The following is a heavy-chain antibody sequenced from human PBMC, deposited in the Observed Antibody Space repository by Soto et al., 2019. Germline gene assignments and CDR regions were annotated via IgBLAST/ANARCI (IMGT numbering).Heavy chain of an antibody. CDR1: GLTVSGKKY. D-gene: IGHD1-1*01. Sequence: HPGGSLRLSCAASGLTVSGKKYVAWVRQAPGRGLEWVSALYDVDGSFYSDSVKGRFTTSSDSSKTTVYLQMNDLRPADTAVYYCATWHEREHAYDVWGQGTTVTVSS. CDR2: LYDVDGS. V-gene: IGHV3-53*01. CDR3: ATWHEREHAYDV. J-gene: IGHJ3*01.